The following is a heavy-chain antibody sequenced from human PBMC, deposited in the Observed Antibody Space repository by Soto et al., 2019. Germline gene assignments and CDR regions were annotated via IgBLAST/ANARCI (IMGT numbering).Heavy chain of an antibody. CDR3: GGDSSGYFYPDVFDI. Sequence: WGSLRLSCAASGFTVSRYSMNLVRQAPGKGLEWVSYISSSSSTIYYADSVKGRFTISRDNAKNSLYLQMNSLRDEDTAVYYCGGDSSGYFYPDVFDIWGQGTMVTVSS. J-gene: IGHJ3*02. D-gene: IGHD3-22*01. CDR1: GFTVSRYS. CDR2: ISSSSSTI. V-gene: IGHV3-48*02.